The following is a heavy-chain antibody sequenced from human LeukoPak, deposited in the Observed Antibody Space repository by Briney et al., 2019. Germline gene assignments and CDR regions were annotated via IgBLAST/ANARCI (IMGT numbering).Heavy chain of an antibody. Sequence: PGGSLRPSCAASGFTSSTYAMPWVRQAPGKGREWGAVISYDGSNKYYAASVKGRFTISRDNSKNTLYLQMNSLKAEDTAVYYWARNPDLDIAARQNSWFDPWGQGTLVTVSS. CDR1: GFTSSTYA. CDR3: ARNPDLDIAARQNSWFDP. CDR2: ISYDGSNK. D-gene: IGHD6-6*01. J-gene: IGHJ5*02. V-gene: IGHV3-30-3*01.